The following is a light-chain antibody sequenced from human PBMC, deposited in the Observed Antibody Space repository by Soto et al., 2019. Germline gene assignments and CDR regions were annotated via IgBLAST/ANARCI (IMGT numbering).Light chain of an antibody. CDR2: DAS. Sequence: EIVLAQSPVTLSLSPGDRATLSCRASQTVSTYLAWYQQQPGQAPRLLIYDASNTATGIPARFSGSGSGTHFTLTISSLEPEDFAVYYCQQRNNWPPDITFGQRTRLDIK. CDR3: QQRNNWPPDIT. V-gene: IGKV3-11*01. CDR1: QTVSTY. J-gene: IGKJ5*01.